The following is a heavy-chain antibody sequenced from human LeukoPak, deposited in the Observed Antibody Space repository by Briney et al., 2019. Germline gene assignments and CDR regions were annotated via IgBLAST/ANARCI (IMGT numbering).Heavy chain of an antibody. D-gene: IGHD3-10*01. Sequence: PSETLSLTCAVYGGSFSGYYWSCIRPPPGKGLEWIGAINHSGSTIYNPSRTRRVTISVDTSKNQFSLKLSSGTATPTAVSVCASSFAIRGAYRRLDYWGHGNLVTASS. CDR1: GGSFSGYY. CDR3: ASSFAIRGAYRRLDY. CDR2: INHSGST. J-gene: IGHJ4*03. V-gene: IGHV4-34*01.